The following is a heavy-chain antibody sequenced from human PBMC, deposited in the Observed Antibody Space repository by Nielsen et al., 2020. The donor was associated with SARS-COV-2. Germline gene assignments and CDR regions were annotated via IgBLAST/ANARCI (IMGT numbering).Heavy chain of an antibody. Sequence: GGSLRLSCAASGFTFSTYGMSWVRQAPGKGLEWVSGIIGSGGRTHYADSVEGRFTISRDNSKSTLYLQMNSLRVEDTAVYYCAKAFRSSDWLRAATDYWGQGTLVTVSS. D-gene: IGHD3-9*01. V-gene: IGHV3-23*01. CDR1: GFTFSTYG. CDR2: IIGSGGRT. J-gene: IGHJ4*02. CDR3: AKAFRSSDWLRAATDY.